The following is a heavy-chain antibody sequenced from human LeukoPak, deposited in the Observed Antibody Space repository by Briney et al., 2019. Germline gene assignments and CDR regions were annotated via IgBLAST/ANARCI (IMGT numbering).Heavy chain of an antibody. D-gene: IGHD6-19*01. V-gene: IGHV4-59*12. J-gene: IGHJ4*02. Sequence: SETLSLTCTVSGGSISSYYGSWIRQPPGKGLERIGYIYYSGSNNYNPSLKSRVTMSVDTSKNQLSLKLTSVTAADTAGYYCARGGYSSGWYTPDYWGQGTLVNVSS. CDR1: GGSISSYY. CDR3: ARGGYSSGWYTPDY. CDR2: IYYSGSN.